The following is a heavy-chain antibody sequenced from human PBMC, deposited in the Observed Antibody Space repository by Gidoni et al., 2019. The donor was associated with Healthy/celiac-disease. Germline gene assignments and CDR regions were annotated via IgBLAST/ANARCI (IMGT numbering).Heavy chain of an antibody. CDR2: FDPEDGET. CDR1: GYTLTELS. Sequence: QVQLVQSGAAVKKPGASVKVSCKVSGYTLTELSMHWVRQAPGKGLEWMGGFDPEDGETIYAQKFQGRVTMTEDTSTDTAYMELSSLRSEDTAVYYCATMYYDFWSGPSGGGMDVWGQGTTVTVSS. D-gene: IGHD3-3*01. J-gene: IGHJ6*02. V-gene: IGHV1-24*01. CDR3: ATMYYDFWSGPSGGGMDV.